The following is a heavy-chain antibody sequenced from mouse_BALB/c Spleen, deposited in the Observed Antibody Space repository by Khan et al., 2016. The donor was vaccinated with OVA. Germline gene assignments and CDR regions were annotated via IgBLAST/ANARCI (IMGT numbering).Heavy chain of an antibody. CDR3: ARYGGSLALDY. Sequence: EVELVESGGGLVQPGGSLRLSCTTSEFTFTDYYMSWVRQPPGEALEWLGFIRNKANGYTTEYSASVKGRFTISRDNSQSILFLQMNTLRAEDIATYYCARYGGSLALDYWGQGTSVTVSS. J-gene: IGHJ4*01. CDR2: IRNKANGYTT. V-gene: IGHV7-3*02. CDR1: EFTFTDYY.